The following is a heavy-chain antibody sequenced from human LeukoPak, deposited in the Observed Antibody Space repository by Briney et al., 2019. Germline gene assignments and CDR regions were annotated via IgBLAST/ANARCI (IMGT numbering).Heavy chain of an antibody. CDR3: ASIPSGSPGLYDY. D-gene: IGHD1-26*01. CDR2: IYYSGST. Sequence: PSETLSLTCTVSGGSISSSSYYWGWIRQPPGKGLEWIGSIYYSGSTYYNPSLKSRVTISVDTAKTQFSLKLSSVTAADTAVYYCASIPSGSPGLYDYWGQGTLVTVSS. J-gene: IGHJ4*02. CDR1: GGSISSSSYY. V-gene: IGHV4-39*01.